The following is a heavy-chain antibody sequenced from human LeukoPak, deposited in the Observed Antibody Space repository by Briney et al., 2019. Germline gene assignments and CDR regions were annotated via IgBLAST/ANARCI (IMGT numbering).Heavy chain of an antibody. J-gene: IGHJ4*02. CDR2: IRYDESNT. CDR3: ARGLTYGPYINFDY. CDR1: GFIFSDYG. Sequence: PGGTLRLSCAASGFIFSDYGIHWVRQAPGKGLEWVAFIRYDESNTYYGDSVKGRFTISRDNSKNTVYLQMNSLRAEDTAVYYCARGLTYGPYINFDYWGQGTLVIVSS. V-gene: IGHV3-30*02. D-gene: IGHD4-17*01.